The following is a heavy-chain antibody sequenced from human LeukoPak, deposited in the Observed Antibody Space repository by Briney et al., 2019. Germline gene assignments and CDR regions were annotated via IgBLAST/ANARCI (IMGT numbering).Heavy chain of an antibody. D-gene: IGHD3-9*01. CDR1: GFTFSSYA. CDR3: AKGLRYFDWLTSIDY. V-gene: IGHV3-23*01. CDR2: ISGSGGST. J-gene: IGHJ4*02. Sequence: PGGSLRLSCAASGFTFSSYAMSWVRQAPGKGLEWVSAISGSGGSTYYADSVKGRFTISRDNSKNTLYLQMNSLRAEDTAVYYCAKGLRYFDWLTSIDYWGQGTLVTVSS.